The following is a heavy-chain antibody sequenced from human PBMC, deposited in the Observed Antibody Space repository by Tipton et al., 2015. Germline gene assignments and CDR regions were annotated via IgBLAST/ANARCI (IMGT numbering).Heavy chain of an antibody. V-gene: IGHV4-59*01. J-gene: IGHJ5*02. Sequence: LRLSCTVSGGSMYSFYWSWMRQPPGKGLEWIGHIYYSGTTNYNPSLKSRVTISVDMSNNQFSLKLTSVTAADTAVYYCARGVTTSVPHWFDPWGQGTLVTVSS. D-gene: IGHD2-2*01. CDR1: GGSMYSFY. CDR2: IYYSGTT. CDR3: ARGVTTSVPHWFDP.